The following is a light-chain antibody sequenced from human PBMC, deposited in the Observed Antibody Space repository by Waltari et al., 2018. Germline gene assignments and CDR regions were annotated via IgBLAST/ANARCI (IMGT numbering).Light chain of an antibody. CDR2: AAT. CDR3: QQTYSIPVT. J-gene: IGKJ1*01. V-gene: IGKV1-39*01. Sequence: DIQVTQSPSSLSASVGDRVTITCRASQSISFYLNWYQQQPGRAPRALIFAATSLQSGVPSRFSGGGSGTDFTLTITSLQPEDVATYYCQQTYSIPVTFGQGTRVEV. CDR1: QSISFY.